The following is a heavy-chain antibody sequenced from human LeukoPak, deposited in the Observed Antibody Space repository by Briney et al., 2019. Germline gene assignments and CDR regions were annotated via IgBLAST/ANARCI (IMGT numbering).Heavy chain of an antibody. CDR3: ARFGSLREPIHDY. J-gene: IGHJ4*02. D-gene: IGHD3-16*01. CDR1: GGSLSSYY. CDR2: IYYSGST. Sequence: SETLSLTCTVSGGSLSSYYWSWIRQPPGKGLEWIGYIYYSGSTYYNPSLRSRVTMSVDTSKNQFSLKLSSVTAADTAMYYCARFGSLREPIHDYWGQGTLVTVSS. V-gene: IGHV4-59*01.